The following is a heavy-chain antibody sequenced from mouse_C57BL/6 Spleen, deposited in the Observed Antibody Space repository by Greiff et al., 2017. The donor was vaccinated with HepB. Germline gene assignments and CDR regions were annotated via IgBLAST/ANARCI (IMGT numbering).Heavy chain of an antibody. V-gene: IGHV1-55*01. J-gene: IGHJ2*01. CDR1: GYTFTSYW. CDR2: IYPGSGST. CDR3: ARSDYYGSSLYYFDY. Sequence: QVQLKQPGAELVKPGASVKMSCKASGYTFTSYWITWVKQRPGQGLEWIGDIYPGSGSTNYNEKFKSKATLTVDTSSSTAYMQLSSLTSEDSAVYYCARSDYYGSSLYYFDYWGQGTTLTVSS. D-gene: IGHD1-1*01.